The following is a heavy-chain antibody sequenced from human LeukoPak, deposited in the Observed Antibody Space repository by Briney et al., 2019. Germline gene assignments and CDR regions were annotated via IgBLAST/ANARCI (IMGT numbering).Heavy chain of an antibody. CDR1: GFSFDDYA. CDR3: ATNFYGSGGFDP. Sequence: LRLSCAASGFSFDDYAMHWVRQAPGKGLEWIGFLHHSGSTFYNPSLKNRVTISVDRSKNQFSLKLSSVTAADTAVYYCATNFYGSGGFDPWGRGTLVTVSS. V-gene: IGHV4-30-2*01. D-gene: IGHD3-10*01. CDR2: LHHSGST. J-gene: IGHJ5*02.